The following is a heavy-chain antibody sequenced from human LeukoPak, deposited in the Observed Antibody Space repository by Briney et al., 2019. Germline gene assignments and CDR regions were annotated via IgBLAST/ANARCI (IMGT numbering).Heavy chain of an antibody. CDR3: TRLPLITGTTSVDY. J-gene: IGHJ4*02. Sequence: PGGSLRLSCAASGFTFSGSAMHWVRQASGKGLEWVGRIRSKANSYATAYAASVKGRFTISRDDSKNTAYLQMNSLKTEDTAMYYCTRLPLITGTTSVDYWGQGTLVTVSS. CDR2: IRSKANSYAT. V-gene: IGHV3-73*01. D-gene: IGHD1-20*01. CDR1: GFTFSGSA.